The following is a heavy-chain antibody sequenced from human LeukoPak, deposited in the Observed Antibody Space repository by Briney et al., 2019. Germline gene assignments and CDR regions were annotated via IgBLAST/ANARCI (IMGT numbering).Heavy chain of an antibody. V-gene: IGHV3-23*01. Sequence: GGSLRLSCAASGFTITNYAMSWVRQTPGKGLEWVSATVGSGPDTYHADSVKGRFTISRDSSKNTLYLQMNSLRAEDAAVYYCAEAPVTTCSGAYCYPFDYWGRGTLVTVSS. CDR3: AEAPVTTCSGAYCYPFDY. CDR2: TVGSGPDT. CDR1: GFTITNYA. D-gene: IGHD2-15*01. J-gene: IGHJ4*02.